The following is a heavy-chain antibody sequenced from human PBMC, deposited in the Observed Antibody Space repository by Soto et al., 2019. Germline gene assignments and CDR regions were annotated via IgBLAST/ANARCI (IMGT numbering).Heavy chain of an antibody. D-gene: IGHD5-12*01. CDR2: INSDGSIT. CDR3: ARDLYGGYVRSRDY. J-gene: IGHJ4*02. V-gene: IGHV3-74*01. Sequence: EVQLVESGGGLVQPGGSLRLSCAASGFTFSSYWMHWVRQDPGKGLVWVSRINSDGSITSYADSVKGRFTISRDNAKNTLYLQMNSLRAEDTAVYYCARDLYGGYVRSRDYWGQGTLVTVSS. CDR1: GFTFSSYW.